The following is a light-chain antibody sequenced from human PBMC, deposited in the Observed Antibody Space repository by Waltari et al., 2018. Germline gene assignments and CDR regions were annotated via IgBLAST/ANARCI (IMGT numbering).Light chain of an antibody. CDR1: SIDVGGYNY. CDR2: EVS. CDR3: SSYAGSNNYVV. J-gene: IGLJ2*01. Sequence: QSALTQPPSASGSPAQSVTISCTGTSIDVGGYNYFSWYQQQPGKAPKLMIYEVSKRPSGVPDRFSGSKSGNTASLTVSGLQAEDEADYYCSSYAGSNNYVVFGGGTKLTVL. V-gene: IGLV2-8*01.